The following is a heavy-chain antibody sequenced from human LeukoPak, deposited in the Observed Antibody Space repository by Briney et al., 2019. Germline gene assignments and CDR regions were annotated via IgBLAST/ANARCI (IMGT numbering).Heavy chain of an antibody. Sequence: PGGSLRLSCVVSGLTFSTSWMAWVRQAPGKGLEWLANINKDGRQTYYVDSVKGRFTISRDNAENSLHLQMNSLRAEDTAVYYCATSLDAPGNYWGQGSLVTVSS. V-gene: IGHV3-7*01. J-gene: IGHJ4*02. D-gene: IGHD6-13*01. CDR1: GLTFSTSW. CDR2: INKDGRQT. CDR3: ATSLDAPGNY.